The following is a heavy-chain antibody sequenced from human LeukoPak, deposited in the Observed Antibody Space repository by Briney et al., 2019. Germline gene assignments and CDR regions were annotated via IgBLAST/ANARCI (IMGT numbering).Heavy chain of an antibody. D-gene: IGHD1-26*01. CDR1: GFTFDDYA. CDR3: AKDMGEVGAVDY. CDR2: ISWNSGSI. Sequence: HPGGSLRLSCAASGFTFDDYAMHWVRQAPGKGLEWVSGISWNSGSIGYADSVKGRFTISRDNAKNSLYLQMNSLRAKDTALYYCAKDMGEVGAVDYWGQGTLVTVSS. J-gene: IGHJ4*02. V-gene: IGHV3-9*01.